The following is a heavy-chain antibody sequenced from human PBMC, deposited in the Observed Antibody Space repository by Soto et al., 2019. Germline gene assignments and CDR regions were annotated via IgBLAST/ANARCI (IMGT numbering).Heavy chain of an antibody. CDR2: VSSTGSS. J-gene: IGHJ5*02. V-gene: IGHV4-4*07. Sequence: SETLSLTCTVSGGSISNYYWSWIRQPAEKRLEWIGRVSSTGSSYYNPSLKSRVTISVDTSKNQVSLNLTSVTAADTAVYYCARGVPAAGTDWFDPWGQGTPVTVSS. CDR3: ARGVPAAGTDWFDP. D-gene: IGHD6-13*01. CDR1: GGSISNYY.